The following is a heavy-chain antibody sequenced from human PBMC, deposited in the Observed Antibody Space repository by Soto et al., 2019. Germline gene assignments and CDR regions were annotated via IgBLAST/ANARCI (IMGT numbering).Heavy chain of an antibody. CDR2: IIPIFGTA. D-gene: IGHD3-3*01. CDR1: GGTFSSYA. J-gene: IGHJ6*02. Sequence: SVKVSCKASGGTFSSYAISWVRQAPGQGLEWMGGIIPIFGTANYAQKFQGRVTITADESTSTAYMELSSLRSEDTAVYYCACKSQYDFWSGPNLNYYGMDVWGQGTTVTVSS. V-gene: IGHV1-69*13. CDR3: ACKSQYDFWSGPNLNYYGMDV.